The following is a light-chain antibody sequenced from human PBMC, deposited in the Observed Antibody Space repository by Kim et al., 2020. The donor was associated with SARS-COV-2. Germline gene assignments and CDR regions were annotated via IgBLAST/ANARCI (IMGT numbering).Light chain of an antibody. V-gene: IGLV7-46*01. Sequence: PEETVTLTVGSSTGAVTSGHYPYWFQQKPGQAPRTLIYHTTNRHSWTPARFSGSLLGGKAALTLSGAQPEDEAEYYCLLFYSGAGIFGGGTQLTVL. J-gene: IGLJ2*01. CDR2: HTT. CDR1: TGAVTSGHY. CDR3: LLFYSGAGI.